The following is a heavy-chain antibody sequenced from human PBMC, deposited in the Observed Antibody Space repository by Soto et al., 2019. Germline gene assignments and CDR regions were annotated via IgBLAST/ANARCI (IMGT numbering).Heavy chain of an antibody. CDR3: AKDLLRFLEWLSPFDY. CDR1: GFTFSSYA. D-gene: IGHD3-3*01. J-gene: IGHJ4*02. CDR2: ISGSGGST. V-gene: IGHV3-23*01. Sequence: GGSLRLSCAASGFTFSSYAMSWVRQAPGKGLEWVSAISGSGGSTYYADSVKGRFTISRDNSKNTLYLQMNSLRAEDTAVYYCAKDLLRFLEWLSPFDYWGQGTLVTVSS.